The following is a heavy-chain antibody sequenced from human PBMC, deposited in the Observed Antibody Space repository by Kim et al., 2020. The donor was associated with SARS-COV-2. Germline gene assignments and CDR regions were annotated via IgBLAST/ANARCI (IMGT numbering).Heavy chain of an antibody. CDR2: INRSGGT. CDR1: GGSLSGYH. CDR3: ARGRAGVVPSPILGLGPYYDYYAMDV. Sequence: SETLSLTCAVFGGSLSGYHWTWIRQSPGKGLEWIGEINRSGGTNCIPSLKSRVTMSLDTSKNNFSLELRYVTAADQAVYYCARGRAGVVPSPILGLGPYYDYYAMDVWGQGTPVTVSS. V-gene: IGHV4-34*01. D-gene: IGHD3-3*01. J-gene: IGHJ6*02.